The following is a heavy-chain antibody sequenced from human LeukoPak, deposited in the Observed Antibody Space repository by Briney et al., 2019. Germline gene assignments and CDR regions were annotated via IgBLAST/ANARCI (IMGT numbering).Heavy chain of an antibody. J-gene: IGHJ3*02. CDR2: IYRGDSDT. CDR3: ARQSLVTPRGYGAFDI. Sequence: GESLKISCQGSGYLFTSYRIGWVRQVPGKGLEWIGIIYRGDSDTSYSPSFQGQVTISADKSIRTAYLQWSSLKASDTAMYYCARQSLVTPRGYGAFDIWGQGTMVTVSS. V-gene: IGHV5-51*01. CDR1: GYLFTSYR. D-gene: IGHD2-21*02.